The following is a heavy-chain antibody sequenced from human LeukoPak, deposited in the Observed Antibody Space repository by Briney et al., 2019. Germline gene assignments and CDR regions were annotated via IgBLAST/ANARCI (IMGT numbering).Heavy chain of an antibody. CDR3: ARHDLGFAPWDAFDI. Sequence: GSLRLSCAASGFTFSSYAMHWVRQPPGKGLEWIGYIYYSGSTNYNPSLKSRVTISVDTSKNQFSLKLSSVTAADTAVYYCARHDLGFAPWDAFDIWGQGTMVTVSS. V-gene: IGHV4-59*08. D-gene: IGHD3-10*01. CDR1: GFTFSSYA. CDR2: IYYSGST. J-gene: IGHJ3*02.